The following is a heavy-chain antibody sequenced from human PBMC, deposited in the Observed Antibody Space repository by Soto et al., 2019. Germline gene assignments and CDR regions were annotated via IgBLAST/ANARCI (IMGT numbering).Heavy chain of an antibody. Sequence: HVQLVESGGGVVQPGRSLRLSCEASGFTFSSYAMHWVRQAPGKGLEWVAVISYDGSNKYYADSVKGRFTISRDNSKNTLYLQMNRLRAEATAMYYCARDLPEVIRCILCTYLSPYYYYYYGMDVWGQGTTVTVSS. CDR3: ARDLPEVIRCILCTYLSPYYYYYYGMDV. D-gene: IGHD2-2*01. CDR2: ISYDGSNK. V-gene: IGHV3-30-3*01. CDR1: GFTFSSYA. J-gene: IGHJ6*02.